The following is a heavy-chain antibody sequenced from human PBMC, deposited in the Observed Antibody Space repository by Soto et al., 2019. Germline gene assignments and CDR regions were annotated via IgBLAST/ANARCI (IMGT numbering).Heavy chain of an antibody. CDR1: GGTFSSQA. Sequence: QVQLVQSGAEVKKPGSSVKVSCKASGGTFSSQAINWLRQAPGQGLAWMGVIIPITDTPNNAEKFQGRVTITADKATITVYMELRSLTLEDTAMSYCARGNKGPGHYGPGSQGWYGPWGQGTLVTVSS. CDR2: IIPITDTP. CDR3: ARGNKGPGHYGPGSQGWYGP. V-gene: IGHV1-69*06. J-gene: IGHJ5*02. D-gene: IGHD3-10*01.